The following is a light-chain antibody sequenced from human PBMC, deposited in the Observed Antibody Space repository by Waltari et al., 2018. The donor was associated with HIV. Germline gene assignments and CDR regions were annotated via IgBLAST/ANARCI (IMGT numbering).Light chain of an antibody. Sequence: QSVLTQPPSASATPGQRVAISCSGDCHDIGINFVYWYRLLPGTTPKLLISRNDQRPSGVPDRFSGSKFDSSASLAVTDLRSEDEGDYYCATWDNSLGTFIFGGGTRLTVL. J-gene: IGLJ2*01. V-gene: IGLV1-47*01. CDR2: RND. CDR1: CHDIGINF. CDR3: ATWDNSLGTFI.